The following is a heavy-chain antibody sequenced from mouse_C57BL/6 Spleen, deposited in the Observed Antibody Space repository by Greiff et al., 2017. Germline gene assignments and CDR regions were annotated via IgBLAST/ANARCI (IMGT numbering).Heavy chain of an antibody. CDR3: ATYYGNRAMDY. CDR1: GYTFTSYW. D-gene: IGHD2-10*01. Sequence: QVQLQQPGAELVKPGASVKLSCKASGYTFTSYWMHWVKQRPGQGLEWIGMIHPNSGSTNYNEKFKSKATLTVDKSSSTAYMQLSSLTSEDSAVYYCATYYGNRAMDYWGQGTSVTVSS. CDR2: IHPNSGST. J-gene: IGHJ4*01. V-gene: IGHV1-64*01.